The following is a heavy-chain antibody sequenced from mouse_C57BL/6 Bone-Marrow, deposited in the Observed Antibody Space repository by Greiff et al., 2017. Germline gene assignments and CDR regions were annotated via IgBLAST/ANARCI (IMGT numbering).Heavy chain of an antibody. V-gene: IGHV1-63*01. CDR2: IYPGGGYT. CDR1: GYTFTNYW. CDR3: ARVGLCYWYFDV. J-gene: IGHJ1*03. Sequence: LQLQQSAAELVRPGTSVKMSCKASGYTFTNYWIGWAKQRPGHGLEWIGDIYPGGGYTNYNEKFKGKATLTADKSSSTAYMQFSSLTSEDSAIYYCARVGLCYWYFDVWGTGTTVTVSS. D-gene: IGHD4-1*01.